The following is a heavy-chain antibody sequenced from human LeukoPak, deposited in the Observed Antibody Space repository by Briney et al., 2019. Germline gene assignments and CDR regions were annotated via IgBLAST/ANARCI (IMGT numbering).Heavy chain of an antibody. CDR1: GGSISTYY. CDR3: ARVDTSTYDFWSGYYVPAGFDY. J-gene: IGHJ4*02. CDR2: NSYSGST. Sequence: SETLSLTCTVSGGSISTYYWSWIRQPPGKELEWIGYNSYSGSTNYNPSLKSRVTISVDTSKNQFSLKLRSVAAADTAVYYCARVDTSTYDFWSGYYVPAGFDYWGQGTLVTVSS. V-gene: IGHV4-59*01. D-gene: IGHD3-3*01.